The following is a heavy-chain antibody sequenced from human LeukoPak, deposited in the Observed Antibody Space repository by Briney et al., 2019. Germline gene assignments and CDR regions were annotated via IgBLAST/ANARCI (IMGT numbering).Heavy chain of an antibody. Sequence: SETLSLTCTVSGXSITTSRHYWGWIRQPPGKGLERIGSMYYSGSTYYNPSLKSRVTISVDTSKNQFSLKLSSVTAADTAVYYCAEMATTRGWYFDLWGRGTLVTVSS. CDR2: MYYSGST. CDR1: GXSITTSRHY. CDR3: AEMATTRGWYFDL. J-gene: IGHJ2*01. V-gene: IGHV4-39*07. D-gene: IGHD5-24*01.